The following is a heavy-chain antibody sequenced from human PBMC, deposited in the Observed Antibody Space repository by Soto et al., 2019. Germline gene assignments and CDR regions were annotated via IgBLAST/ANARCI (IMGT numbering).Heavy chain of an antibody. CDR3: ARDPTSTYSSSWYYFDY. J-gene: IGHJ4*02. V-gene: IGHV1-69*12. D-gene: IGHD6-13*01. CDR1: GGTFSSYA. Sequence: QVQLVQSGAEVKKPGSSVKVSCKASGGTFSSYAISLVRQAPGQGLEWMGGIIPIFGTANYAQKFQGRVTITADESTSTAYMELSSLRSEDTAVYYCARDPTSTYSSSWYYFDYWGQGTLVTVSS. CDR2: IIPIFGTA.